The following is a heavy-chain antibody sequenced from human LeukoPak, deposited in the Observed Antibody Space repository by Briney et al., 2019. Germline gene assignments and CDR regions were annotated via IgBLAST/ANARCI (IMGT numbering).Heavy chain of an antibody. CDR1: GYTFTGYY. V-gene: IGHV1-2*02. CDR2: INPNSGGT. CDR3: AREAYFLDYYDSSGYYGGAFDI. J-gene: IGHJ3*02. Sequence: ASVKVSCKASGYTFTGYYMHWVRQAPGQGLEWMGWINPNSGGTNYAQKFQGRVTMTRDTSISTAYMELSRLRSDDTAVYYCAREAYFLDYYDSSGYYGGAFDIWGQGTMVTVSS. D-gene: IGHD3-22*01.